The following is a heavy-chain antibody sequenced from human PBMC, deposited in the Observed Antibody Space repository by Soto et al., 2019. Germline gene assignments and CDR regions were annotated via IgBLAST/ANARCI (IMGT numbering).Heavy chain of an antibody. CDR3: ARYYYDSSGYIGDDAFDI. Sequence: PVGSLRLSCEASGFSFSSFAMNWVRQAPGRGLEWVSSISSSSSYIYYADSVKGRFTISRDNAKNSLYLQMNSLRAEDTAVYYCARYYYDSSGYIGDDAFDIWGQGTMVTVS. D-gene: IGHD3-22*01. CDR1: GFSFSSFA. V-gene: IGHV3-21*01. CDR2: ISSSSSYI. J-gene: IGHJ3*02.